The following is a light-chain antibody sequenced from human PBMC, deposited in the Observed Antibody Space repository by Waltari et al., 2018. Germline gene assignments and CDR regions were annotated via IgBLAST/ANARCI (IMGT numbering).Light chain of an antibody. J-gene: IGKJ1*01. CDR1: QSISSW. Sequence: DIQMTQSPSTLSASVGDRVTITCRASQSISSWLAWYQQKPGKAPKLLIYKASNLETGVPSRFSGSVSGTEFTLTISSLQPDDFATYYCQQYNSYSTFGQGTKVEIK. CDR2: KAS. CDR3: QQYNSYST. V-gene: IGKV1-5*03.